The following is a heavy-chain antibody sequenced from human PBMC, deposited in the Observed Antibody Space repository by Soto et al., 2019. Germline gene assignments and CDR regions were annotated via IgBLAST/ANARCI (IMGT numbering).Heavy chain of an antibody. J-gene: IGHJ5*02. CDR3: ARARRVGGGIAARPGDWFDP. Sequence: QVQLVQSGAEVKKPGSSVKVSCKASGGTFSSYAISWVRQAPGQGLEWMGGIIPIFGTANYAQKFQGRVTITADESTSTAYMELSSLRSEDTAVYYCARARRVGGGIAARPGDWFDPWGQGTLVTVSS. D-gene: IGHD6-6*01. CDR1: GGTFSSYA. V-gene: IGHV1-69*01. CDR2: IIPIFGTA.